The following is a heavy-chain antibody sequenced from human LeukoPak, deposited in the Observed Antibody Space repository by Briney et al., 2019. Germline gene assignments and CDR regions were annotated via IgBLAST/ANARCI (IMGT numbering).Heavy chain of an antibody. V-gene: IGHV3-23*01. CDR2: IVGSNGDT. CDR1: SFTFSNYG. CDR3: AKDGVVLPTGSHIPHCFDF. D-gene: IGHD2-8*01. J-gene: IGHJ5*01. Sequence: GGSLRLSCAAYSFTFSNYGMTCVRQTPGKGLEWVSTIVGSNGDTYYTDSVKGRFTISRDISKNTVYLQMSRLRGDMTAVYYGAKDGVVLPTGSHIPHCFDFWGQGSLVTVSS.